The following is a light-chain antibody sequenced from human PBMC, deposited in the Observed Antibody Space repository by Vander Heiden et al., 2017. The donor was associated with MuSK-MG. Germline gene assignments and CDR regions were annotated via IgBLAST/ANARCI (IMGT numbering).Light chain of an antibody. CDR3: QQYYSPPFT. V-gene: IGKV4-1*01. CDR1: QSVLYTSNNKYY. CDR2: WAS. Sequence: DIVMTQSPDSLGVSLGERATITCKSSQSVLYTSNNKYYLAWYQQKPGQPPKLLIYWASTRQSGVPERFSGSGSGTDFTLTINNLQAEDLAVYSCQQYYSPPFTFGPGTTVEIK. J-gene: IGKJ3*01.